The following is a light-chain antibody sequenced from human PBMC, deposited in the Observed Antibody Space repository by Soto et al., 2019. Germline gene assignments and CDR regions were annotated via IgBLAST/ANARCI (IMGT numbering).Light chain of an antibody. CDR1: SSDVGGYNY. CDR3: SSYTSSSSPVV. Sequence: QSALTQPASVSGSPGQSITISCTGTSSDVGGYNYVSWYQQHPGKAPKLMIYDVSNRPSGVSNRFSGSESANTASLTISGLQAEDEADYFCSSYTSSSSPVVFGGGTKLTVL. CDR2: DVS. V-gene: IGLV2-14*01. J-gene: IGLJ2*01.